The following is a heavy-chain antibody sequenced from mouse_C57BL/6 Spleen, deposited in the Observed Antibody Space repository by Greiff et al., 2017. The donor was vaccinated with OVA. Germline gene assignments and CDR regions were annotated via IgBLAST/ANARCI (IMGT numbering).Heavy chain of an antibody. CDR1: GYTFTDYE. V-gene: IGHV1-15*01. CDR3: TRSSGYDYFDY. D-gene: IGHD2-2*01. Sequence: VQLQQSGAELVRPGASVTLSCKASGYTFTDYEMHWVKQTPVHGLEWIGAIDPETGGTAYNQKFKGKAILTADESSSTAYMELRSLTSEDSAVYYCTRSSGYDYFDYWGQGTTLTVSS. CDR2: IDPETGGT. J-gene: IGHJ2*01.